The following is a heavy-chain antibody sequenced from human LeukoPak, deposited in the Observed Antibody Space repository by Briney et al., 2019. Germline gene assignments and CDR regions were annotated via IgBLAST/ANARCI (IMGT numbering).Heavy chain of an antibody. CDR2: ITGRGDAT. V-gene: IGHV3-23*01. Sequence: GGSLRLSCAASDFSFITYAMSWVRQAPGKGLEWVSTITGRGDATYYADSVKGRFTISRDNSKNTLYLQMNSLRTEDTAVYYCAKEGSDDYWGQGTLVIVSS. CDR1: DFSFITYA. J-gene: IGHJ4*02. CDR3: AKEGSDDY.